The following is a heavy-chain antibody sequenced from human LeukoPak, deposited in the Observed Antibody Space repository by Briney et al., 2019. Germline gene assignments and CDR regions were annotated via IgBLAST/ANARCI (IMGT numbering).Heavy chain of an antibody. CDR3: AKEDGYDSDIDY. Sequence: GGTLGLSCAASGSTFRSYIMSWVRQAPGMGLEWVSGISASGDNAYYADSVKGRFTISRDNSKNTLYLQMNSLRAEGTAVYYCAKEDGYDSDIDYWGQGTLVTVSS. CDR2: ISASGDNA. J-gene: IGHJ4*02. D-gene: IGHD5-24*01. V-gene: IGHV3-23*01. CDR1: GSTFRSYI.